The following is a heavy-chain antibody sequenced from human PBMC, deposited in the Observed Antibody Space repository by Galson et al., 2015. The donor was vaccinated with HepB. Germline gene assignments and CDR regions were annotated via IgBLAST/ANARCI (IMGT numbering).Heavy chain of an antibody. J-gene: IGHJ4*02. CDR1: GYTFPNSA. D-gene: IGHD3-22*01. CDR3: ARGFFYDSSGYSLYYFDY. CDR2: VSPKTGDT. Sequence: SVKVSCKASGYTFPNSAITWVRQAPGEGLEWLGWVSPKTGDTNYAHQFQGRVSMTTDTSTSTAYLEVRSLRSDDTAVYFCARGFFYDSSGYSLYYFDYWGQGTPVTVST. V-gene: IGHV1-18*01.